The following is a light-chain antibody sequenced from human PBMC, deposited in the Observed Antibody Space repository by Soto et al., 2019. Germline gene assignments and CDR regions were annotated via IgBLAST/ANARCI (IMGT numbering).Light chain of an antibody. CDR3: CSYGGSRAV. V-gene: IGLV2-23*02. Sequence: QYALTQPASESGSPGQSITISCTGTSSDVGSHNLVSWYQQHPGQAPKLMIYEVSKRPLGVSTRFSASKSGNTASLTISGLQAEDEADYYCCSYGGSRAVFGGGTQLTVL. CDR2: EVS. CDR1: SSDVGSHNL. J-gene: IGLJ7*01.